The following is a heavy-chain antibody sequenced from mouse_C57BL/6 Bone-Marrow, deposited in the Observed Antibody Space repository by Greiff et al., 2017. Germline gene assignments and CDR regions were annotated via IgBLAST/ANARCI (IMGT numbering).Heavy chain of an antibody. CDR1: GFTFSDYG. CDR3: ARLHYYGSSYDY. Sequence: EVKLMESGGGLVKPGGSLTLSCAASGFTFSDYGMHWVRQAPEKGLEWVAYISSGSSTIYYADTVKGRFTISRDNAKNTLFLQMTSLRSEDTAMYYCARLHYYGSSYDYWGQGTTLTVSS. CDR2: ISSGSSTI. D-gene: IGHD1-1*01. J-gene: IGHJ2*01. V-gene: IGHV5-17*01.